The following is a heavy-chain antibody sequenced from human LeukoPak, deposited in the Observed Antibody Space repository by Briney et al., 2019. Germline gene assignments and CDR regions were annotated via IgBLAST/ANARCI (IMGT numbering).Heavy chain of an antibody. J-gene: IGHJ5*02. CDR2: IYCSGST. CDR3: ARCWGTYSSGWYNWFDP. V-gene: IGHV4-59*12. CDR1: GGSISSYY. D-gene: IGHD6-19*01. Sequence: SETLSLTCTVSGGSISSYYWSWIRQPPGKGLEWIGYIYCSGSTNYNPSLKSRVTISVDTSKNQFSLKLSSVTAADTAVYYCARCWGTYSSGWYNWFDPWGQGTLVTVSS.